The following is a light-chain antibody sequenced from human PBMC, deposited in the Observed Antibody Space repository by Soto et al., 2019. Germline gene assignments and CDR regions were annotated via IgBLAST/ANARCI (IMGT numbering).Light chain of an antibody. CDR3: ASLQGGSNYV. CDR1: SSDVGAYNY. V-gene: IGLV2-8*01. Sequence: QSALTQPPSASGSPGQSVTISCTGTSSDVGAYNYVSWYQQHPGKAPKLMIYEVSKRPSGVPDRFSGSKSGNTASLTVSGLQAEYEAEYYYASLQGGSNYVFGIGTKLTVL. J-gene: IGLJ1*01. CDR2: EVS.